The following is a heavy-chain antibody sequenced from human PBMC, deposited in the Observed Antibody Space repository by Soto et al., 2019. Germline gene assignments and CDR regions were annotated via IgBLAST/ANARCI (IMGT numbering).Heavy chain of an antibody. V-gene: IGHV4-59*01. Sequence: SETLSLTCTVPGGSISGYYWIWMRQPPGKGLEWIGYIYNSGSTNYNPSLKSRVTISVDTSKNQFSLKLSSVTAADTAVYYCAREGVSSSWYNYYGMDVWGQGTTVTVSS. CDR1: GGSISGYY. CDR2: IYNSGST. J-gene: IGHJ6*02. CDR3: AREGVSSSWYNYYGMDV. D-gene: IGHD6-13*01.